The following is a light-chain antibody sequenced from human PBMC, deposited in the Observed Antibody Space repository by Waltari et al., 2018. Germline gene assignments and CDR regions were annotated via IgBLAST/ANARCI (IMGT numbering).Light chain of an antibody. CDR1: SSDVGNYNF. CDR3: CSYAGSYTFV. V-gene: IGLV2-11*01. Sequence: QSALTQPRSVSGSPGQSVTIPCSGTSSDVGNYNFVSWYQQHPGNAPKLLIYEVVKRPSGVPDRFSGSKSGNTASLTISGLQTEDEADYYCCSYAGSYTFVFGGGTQLTVL. J-gene: IGLJ7*01. CDR2: EVV.